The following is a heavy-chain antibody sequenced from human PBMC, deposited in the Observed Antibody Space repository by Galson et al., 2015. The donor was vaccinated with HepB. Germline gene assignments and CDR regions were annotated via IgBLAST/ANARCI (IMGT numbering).Heavy chain of an antibody. CDR3: AREVMIRTLAHKTPDY. D-gene: IGHD3-16*01. CDR2: VNLDGSEM. CDR1: GFTFSAYW. Sequence: SLRLSCAAPGFTFSAYWMSWVRQVPGKGLEWVADVNLDGSEMYYADSVKGRFTISRDNAERSVSLHMYSLRAEDTAVYYCAREVMIRTLAHKTPDYWGQGTLVTVSS. J-gene: IGHJ4*02. V-gene: IGHV3-7*03.